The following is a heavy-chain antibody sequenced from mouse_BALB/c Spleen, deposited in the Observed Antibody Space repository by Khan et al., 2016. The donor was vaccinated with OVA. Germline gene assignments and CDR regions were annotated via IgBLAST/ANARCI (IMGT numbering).Heavy chain of an antibody. CDR2: IAPGSSNS. D-gene: IGHD1-1*01. V-gene: IGHV1S41*01. J-gene: IGHJ4*01. CDR3: ARENYYGRSCYAMDY. CDR1: GYTFTSYW. Sequence: DLVKPGPSVKLSCKASGYTFTSYWINWIKQRPGQGLEWIGRIAPGSSNSYYNVMLKGMATLTVDTSSSTAYIQLSSLSSEDSAVYFCARENYYGRSCYAMDYWGQGTSVTGSS.